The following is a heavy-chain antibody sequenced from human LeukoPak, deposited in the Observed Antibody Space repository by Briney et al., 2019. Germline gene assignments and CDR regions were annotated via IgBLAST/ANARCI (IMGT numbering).Heavy chain of an antibody. D-gene: IGHD4-17*01. CDR3: ARRSVTTSGFDY. CDR2: IYYSGST. V-gene: IGHV4-39*07. CDR1: GGSISSSSYY. Sequence: SETLSLTCTVSGGSISSSSYYWGWIRQPPGKGLEWIGSIYYSGSTYYNPSLKSRVTISVDTSKNQFSLKLSSVTAADTAVYYCARRSVTTSGFDYWGQGTLVTVSS. J-gene: IGHJ4*02.